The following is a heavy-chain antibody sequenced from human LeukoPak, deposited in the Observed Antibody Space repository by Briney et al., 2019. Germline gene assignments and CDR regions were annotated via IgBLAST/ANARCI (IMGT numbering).Heavy chain of an antibody. CDR2: INSDGSST. CDR3: ARDQSSYYDFWSGYYIDY. CDR1: GFTFSSYW. V-gene: IGHV3-74*01. J-gene: IGHJ4*02. D-gene: IGHD3-3*01. Sequence: GGSLRLSCAASGFTFSSYWMHWVRQAPGKGLVWVSRINSDGSSTSYADSVKGRFTISRDNAKNTLYLQMNSLRAEDTAVYYCARDQSSYYDFWSGYYIDYWGQGTLVTVSS.